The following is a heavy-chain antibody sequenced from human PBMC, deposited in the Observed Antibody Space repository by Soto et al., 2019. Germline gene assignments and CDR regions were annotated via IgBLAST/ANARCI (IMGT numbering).Heavy chain of an antibody. CDR3: ARSSITMGQGYYYGMDV. V-gene: IGHV4-39*01. J-gene: IGHJ6*02. CDR2: IYYSGST. Sequence: PSETLSLTCTVSGGSISSSSYYWGWIRQPPGKGLEWIGSIYYSGSTYYNPSLKSRVTISVDTSKNQFSLKLSSVTAADTAVYYCARSSITMGQGYYYGMDVWGQGTTVTVS. D-gene: IGHD3-10*01. CDR1: GGSISSSSYY.